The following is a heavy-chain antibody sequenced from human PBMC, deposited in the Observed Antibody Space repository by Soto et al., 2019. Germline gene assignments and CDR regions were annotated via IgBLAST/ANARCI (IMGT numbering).Heavy chain of an antibody. J-gene: IGHJ6*02. V-gene: IGHV4-61*01. CDR2: IYYSGST. CDR1: GGSISSGSYY. Sequence: QVQLQESGPGLVKPSETLSLSCTVSGGSISSGSYYWNWIRQPPGRGLEWIGYIYYSGSTNYNPSLKSRVSISVDTSKSQLSLKMTSVTAADTAVYYCARERGGSSYYYYYGMDVWGQGTTVTVSS. CDR3: ARERGGSSYYYYYGMDV. D-gene: IGHD6-6*01.